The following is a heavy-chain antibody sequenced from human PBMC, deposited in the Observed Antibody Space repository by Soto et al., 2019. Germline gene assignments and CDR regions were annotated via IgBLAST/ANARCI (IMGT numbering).Heavy chain of an antibody. D-gene: IGHD6-19*01. CDR1: GGSISSYY. J-gene: IGHJ4*02. CDR2: IYYSGST. V-gene: IGHV4-59*01. CDR3: ARVRYSSGWVDY. Sequence: PSETLSLTCTVSGGSISSYYWSWIRQPPGKGLEWIGYIYYSGSTNYNPSLKSRVTISVDTSKNQFSLKLSSVTAADTAVYYCARVRYSSGWVDYWGQGTLVTVS.